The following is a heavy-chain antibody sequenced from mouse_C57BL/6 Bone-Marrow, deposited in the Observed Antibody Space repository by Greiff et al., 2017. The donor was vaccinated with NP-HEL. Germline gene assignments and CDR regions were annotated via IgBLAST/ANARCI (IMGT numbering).Heavy chain of an antibody. Sequence: EVKLVESGTVLARPGASVKMSCKTSGYTFTSYWMHWVKQRPGQGLEWIGAIYPGNSDTSYNQKFTGKAKMTAVTSASTAYMELSSLTNEDSAVYYCTRGDGNYYAMDYWGQGTSVTVSS. CDR2: IYPGNSDT. CDR3: TRGDGNYYAMDY. CDR1: GYTFTSYW. V-gene: IGHV1-5*01. J-gene: IGHJ4*01. D-gene: IGHD2-1*01.